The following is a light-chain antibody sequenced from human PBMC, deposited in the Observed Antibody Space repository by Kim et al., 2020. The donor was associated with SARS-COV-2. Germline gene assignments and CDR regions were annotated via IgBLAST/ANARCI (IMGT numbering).Light chain of an antibody. CDR2: GTN. CDR1: TSNIVSNF. CDR3: AAWDDNLSGCVI. Sequence: ELTQPPSASGTLGQRVTISCSGSTSNIVSNFVYWYQQLPGAAPKLIVYGTNQRPSGVPDRFSGSKSGTSASLAISGLQSEDEADYYCAAWDDNLSGCVIFGGGTQLTVL. J-gene: IGLJ2*01. V-gene: IGLV1-47*01.